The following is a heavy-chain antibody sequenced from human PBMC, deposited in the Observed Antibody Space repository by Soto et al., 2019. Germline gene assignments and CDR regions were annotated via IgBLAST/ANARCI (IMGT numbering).Heavy chain of an antibody. J-gene: IGHJ4*02. Sequence: GGSLRLSCAASGFTFSSYAMHWVCQAPGKGLEWVAVISYDGSNKYHADSVKGRFTISRDNSKNTLYLQMNSLRAEDTAVYYCARDLDYYGSGSYYTFDYWGQGTLVTVSS. D-gene: IGHD3-10*01. CDR3: ARDLDYYGSGSYYTFDY. CDR2: ISYDGSNK. CDR1: GFTFSSYA. V-gene: IGHV3-30-3*01.